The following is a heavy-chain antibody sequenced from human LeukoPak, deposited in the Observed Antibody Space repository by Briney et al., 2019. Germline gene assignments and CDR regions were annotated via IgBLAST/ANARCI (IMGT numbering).Heavy chain of an antibody. V-gene: IGHV1-2*02. CDR2: TNPSSGGT. CDR3: ARDSYYDSSGYYSSEYFQH. D-gene: IGHD3-22*01. Sequence: ASVKVSCKASGYTFTGYYMHWVRQAPGQGLEWMGWTNPSSGGTNYAQKFQGRVTMTRDTSISTAYMELSRLRSDDTAVYYCARDSYYDSSGYYSSEYFQHWGQGTLVTVSS. CDR1: GYTFTGYY. J-gene: IGHJ1*01.